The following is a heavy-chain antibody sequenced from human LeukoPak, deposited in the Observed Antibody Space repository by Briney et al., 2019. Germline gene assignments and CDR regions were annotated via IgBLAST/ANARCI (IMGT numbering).Heavy chain of an antibody. Sequence: SCKTSGYTFTGQYLHWVRQAPGKGLQWVAVIWYDGSNEYYTGSVKGRFTISRDNAHNTLHLQMNSLRAEDTAVYYCARDPGWFDPWGQGTLVTVSS. CDR3: ARDPGWFDP. CDR1: GYTFTGQY. V-gene: IGHV3-33*01. J-gene: IGHJ5*02. CDR2: IWYDGSNE.